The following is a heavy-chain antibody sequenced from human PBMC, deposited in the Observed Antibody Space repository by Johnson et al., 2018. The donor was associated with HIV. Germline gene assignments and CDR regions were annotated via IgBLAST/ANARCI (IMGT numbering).Heavy chain of an antibody. CDR3: ARGPFNFWVREAFDI. Sequence: VQLVESGGGLVQPGGSLRLSCEASGFTVSINYMSWVRQAPGKGLEWVSVIYSCGSTYYADSVKGRFTISRDNSKNTLYLQMGSLRAEDMAVCYCARGPFNFWVREAFDIWGQGTMVTVSS. D-gene: IGHD3-3*01. CDR1: GFTVSINY. J-gene: IGHJ3*02. V-gene: IGHV3-66*01. CDR2: IYSCGST.